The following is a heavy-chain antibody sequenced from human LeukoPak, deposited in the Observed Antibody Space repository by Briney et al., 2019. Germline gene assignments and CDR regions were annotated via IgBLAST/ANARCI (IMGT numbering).Heavy chain of an antibody. Sequence: GGSLRLSCAASGFTFSSYGMHWVRQAPGKGLEWVALIWYDGTNKYYADSVKGRFTISRDNSKNTLYLQMNSLTAEDTAVYYCARAYYSDITDYPYIGYWGQGVLVTVSS. J-gene: IGHJ4*02. CDR1: GFTFSSYG. CDR3: ARAYYSDITDYPYIGY. CDR2: IWYDGTNK. D-gene: IGHD3-22*01. V-gene: IGHV3-33*01.